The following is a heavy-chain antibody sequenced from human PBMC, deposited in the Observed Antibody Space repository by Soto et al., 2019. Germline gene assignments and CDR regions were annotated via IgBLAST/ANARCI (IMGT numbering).Heavy chain of an antibody. CDR1: GDSVSTNSAT. V-gene: IGHV6-1*01. CDR2: TYYRSNWYT. CDR3: ARLIGNSWLDS. D-gene: IGHD2-8*01. J-gene: IGHJ5*01. Sequence: QIHLQQSGPGLVKPSQTLSLTCAISGDSVSTNSATWDWIRQSPSRSLEWLGRTYYRSNWYTDYAVSVRGRITISPQASNDLLSLQLNSVTPDDTAVYYCARLIGNSWLDSWGQGTLVTVSS.